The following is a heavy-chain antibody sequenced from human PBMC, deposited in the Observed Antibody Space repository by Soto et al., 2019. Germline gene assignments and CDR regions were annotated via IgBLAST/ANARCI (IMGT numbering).Heavy chain of an antibody. Sequence: PGESLKISCKVSGYSFTDYWIGWVRQMPGKGLEWIGIIYPGDSDTTYSPSFQGQVTISADKSISTAYLQWSSLRASDTAMYYCARHHSTSRISYGMDVWGQGTTVTVSS. CDR3: ARHHSTSRISYGMDV. CDR2: IYPGDSDT. D-gene: IGHD6-13*01. V-gene: IGHV5-51*01. CDR1: GYSFTDYW. J-gene: IGHJ6*02.